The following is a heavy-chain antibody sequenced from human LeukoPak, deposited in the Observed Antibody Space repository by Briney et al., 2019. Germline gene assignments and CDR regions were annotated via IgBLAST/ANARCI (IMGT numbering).Heavy chain of an antibody. D-gene: IGHD2-2*03. CDR3: ARNGYCSSTSCPGNYYYYGMDV. V-gene: IGHV1-18*01. J-gene: IGHJ6*02. CDR1: GYTFTSYG. CDR2: ISAYNGNT. Sequence: ASVKVSCTASGYTFTSYGISWVRQAPGQGLEWMGWISAYNGNTNYAQKLQGRVTMTTDTSTNTAYMELRSLGSDDTAVYYCARNGYCSSTSCPGNYYYYGMDVWGQGTTVTVSS.